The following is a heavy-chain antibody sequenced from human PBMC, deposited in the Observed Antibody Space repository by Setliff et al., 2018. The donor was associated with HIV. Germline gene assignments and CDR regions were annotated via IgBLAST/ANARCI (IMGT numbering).Heavy chain of an antibody. Sequence: ASVKVSCKASGYTFTGYYMHWVRQAPGQGLEWTGRINPKSGGTNYAQKFQGRVTMTRDTSISTAYMELTSLRSEDTAVYYCAKDMNRGGYSDSSPHDFWGQGTLVTVSS. CDR2: INPKSGGT. V-gene: IGHV1-2*06. J-gene: IGHJ4*02. CDR1: GYTFTGYY. D-gene: IGHD3-22*01. CDR3: AKDMNRGGYSDSSPHDF.